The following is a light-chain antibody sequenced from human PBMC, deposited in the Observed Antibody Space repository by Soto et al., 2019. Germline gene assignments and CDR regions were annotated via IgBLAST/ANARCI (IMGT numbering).Light chain of an antibody. CDR1: ESIRIH. CDR2: AAS. J-gene: IGKJ5*01. V-gene: IGKV1-39*01. CDR3: QQYNNWPFS. Sequence: DIQMTQSPSSLSASIGDRVSIICRASESIRIHLNWYQQKPGKAPRLLIYAASRLQSGVPSRFSGTGSETDFTLTISGLKHEDSAVYFCQQYNNWPFSFGQGTRLEIK.